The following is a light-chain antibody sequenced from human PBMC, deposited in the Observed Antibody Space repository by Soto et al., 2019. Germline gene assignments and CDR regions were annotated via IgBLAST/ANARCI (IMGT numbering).Light chain of an antibody. J-gene: IGLJ1*01. V-gene: IGLV2-14*01. Sequence: QSVLAQPASVSASPGQSITASCTGTSSDVGGYNYVSWYQQHPGKVPQLMIYDVSNRPSGVSNRFSGFKSGNTASLTFSGLQAEDEADYYCSSYTSSNTYVFGTGTKVTV. CDR3: SSYTSSNTYV. CDR2: DVS. CDR1: SSDVGGYNY.